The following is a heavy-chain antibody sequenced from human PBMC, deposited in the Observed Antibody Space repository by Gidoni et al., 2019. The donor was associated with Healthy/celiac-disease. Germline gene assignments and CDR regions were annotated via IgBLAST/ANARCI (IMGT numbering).Heavy chain of an antibody. CDR2: ISSYNGNT. D-gene: IGHD1-26*01. Sequence: QVQLVQSGAEVKKPGASVKVPCKASGYTVTSYGNSWVRRAPGQGLEWMGWISSYNGNTNYAQKLQGRVTMTTDTSTSTAYMELRSLRSDDTAVYYCARSRGGRELLLCDYWGQGTLVTVSS. J-gene: IGHJ4*02. CDR3: ARSRGGRELLLCDY. V-gene: IGHV1-18*01. CDR1: GYTVTSYG.